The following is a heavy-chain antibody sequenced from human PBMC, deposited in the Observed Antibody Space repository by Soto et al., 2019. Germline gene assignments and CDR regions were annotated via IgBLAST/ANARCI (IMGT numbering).Heavy chain of an antibody. V-gene: IGHV3-21*01. D-gene: IGHD3-16*01. CDR2: ISSDSDSI. Sequence: GGSLRLSCEAAGFSFEIYHMNWVRQAPGKGLEWVSSISSDSDSIFYGDSVKGRFIISRDNAKNSLFLQMNNLSGDDTAVYYCARQRFGTFSGSYVFDLWGQRTPVTVSS. J-gene: IGHJ5*02. CDR3: ARQRFGTFSGSYVFDL. CDR1: GFSFEIYH.